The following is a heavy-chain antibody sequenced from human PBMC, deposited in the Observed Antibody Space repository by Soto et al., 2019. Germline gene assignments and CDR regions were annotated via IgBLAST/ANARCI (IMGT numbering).Heavy chain of an antibody. D-gene: IGHD2-21*01. Sequence: NPSETLSLTCTVSGGSISSYYWSWIRQPPGKGLEWIGYIYYSGSTNYNPSLKSRVTISVDTSKNQFSLKLSSVTAADTAVYYCARGRSPLNLWWFDPWGQGTLVTVSS. CDR3: ARGRSPLNLWWFDP. J-gene: IGHJ5*02. CDR1: GGSISSYY. V-gene: IGHV4-59*01. CDR2: IYYSGST.